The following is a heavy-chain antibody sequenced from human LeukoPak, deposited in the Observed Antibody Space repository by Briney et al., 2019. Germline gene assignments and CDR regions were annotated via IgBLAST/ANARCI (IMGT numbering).Heavy chain of an antibody. CDR2: ISYDGNSK. V-gene: IGHV3-30*03. CDR3: ARAPVYYDESRGHLKISNWYLDL. Sequence: GGSLRLSCAASGFTFSRYGMHWVRQAPGKGLEWVAVISYDGNSKYYADSVKGRFTTSRDNSKNTLYLQMNSLRAEDTAVFYCARAPVYYDESRGHLKISNWYLDLWGRGTLVTVSS. CDR1: GFTFSRYG. J-gene: IGHJ2*01. D-gene: IGHD3-22*01.